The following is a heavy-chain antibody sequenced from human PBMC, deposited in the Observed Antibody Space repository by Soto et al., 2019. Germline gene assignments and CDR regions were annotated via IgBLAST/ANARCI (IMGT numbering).Heavy chain of an antibody. CDR1: GFTFISYS. D-gene: IGHD3-10*01. CDR2: ISGSGGST. V-gene: IGHV3-23*01. Sequence: EVQLLESGGGLVQPGGSLRLSCSASGFTFISYSMSWVRQAPGRGLEWVSAISGSGGSTYYADSVKGRFTISRDNSKNTLYLQMNSLRAEDTAVYYCANRFGELPHDYWGQGTLVTVSS. J-gene: IGHJ4*02. CDR3: ANRFGELPHDY.